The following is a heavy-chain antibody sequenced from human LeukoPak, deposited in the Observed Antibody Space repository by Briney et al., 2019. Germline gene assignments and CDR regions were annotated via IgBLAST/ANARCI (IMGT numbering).Heavy chain of an antibody. CDR2: ISGSGGTT. CDR3: AKGLINDWSALEY. D-gene: IGHD3-9*01. CDR1: GFTFSSYA. V-gene: IGHV3-23*01. Sequence: PGGSLRLSCAAPGFTFSSYAMTWVRQAPGKGLEWVAAISGSGGTTYYADSVRGRFTISRDNFKNTLYLQMNSLRAEDTAVYYCAKGLINDWSALEYWGQGTLVTVSS. J-gene: IGHJ4*02.